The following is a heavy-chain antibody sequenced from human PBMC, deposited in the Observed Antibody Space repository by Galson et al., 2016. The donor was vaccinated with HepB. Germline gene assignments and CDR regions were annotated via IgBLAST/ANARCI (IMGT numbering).Heavy chain of an antibody. CDR3: ARENAHTTLGVITGRGWFDH. CDR2: IYHTGRP. D-gene: IGHD3-3*01. CDR1: GGSVSSGVYY. J-gene: IGHJ5*02. Sequence: TISLTCAVSGGSVSSGVYYWRWIRQTPGEGLAWIGYIYHTGRPHYMPSTRTRITISLDKSKDQISMKLNSVTAADTAVYYGARENAHTTLGVITGRGWFDHWGQGTLVTVSS. V-gene: IGHV4-30-2*01.